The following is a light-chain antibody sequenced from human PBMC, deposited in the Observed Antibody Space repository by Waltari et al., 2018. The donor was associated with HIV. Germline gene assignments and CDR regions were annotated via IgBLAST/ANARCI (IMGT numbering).Light chain of an antibody. Sequence: DIVMTQSPDSLAVSLGERATINCKSRQSVLYSSNNKNYLAWYQQKPGRPPKLLIYWASTRESGVPERFSGSGSGTDFTLTISSLQAEDVAVYYCQQYYTTPQTFGQGTKVEIK. J-gene: IGKJ1*01. CDR2: WAS. V-gene: IGKV4-1*01. CDR3: QQYYTTPQT. CDR1: QSVLYSSNNKNY.